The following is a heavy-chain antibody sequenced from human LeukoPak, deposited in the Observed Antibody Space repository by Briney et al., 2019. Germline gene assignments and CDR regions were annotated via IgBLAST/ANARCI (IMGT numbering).Heavy chain of an antibody. J-gene: IGHJ4*02. Sequence: SETLSLTCTDSGGSISSYYWSWIRQPPGKGLEWIGYIYYSGSTNYNPSLKSRVTISVDTSKNQFSLKLSSVTAADTAVYYCARRKKLTGYYGVFDYWGQGTLVTVSS. V-gene: IGHV4-59*08. CDR3: ARRKKLTGYYGVFDY. CDR1: GGSISSYY. CDR2: IYYSGST. D-gene: IGHD3-9*01.